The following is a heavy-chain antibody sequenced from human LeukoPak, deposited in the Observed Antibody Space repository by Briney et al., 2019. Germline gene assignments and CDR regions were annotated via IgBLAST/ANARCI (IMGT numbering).Heavy chain of an antibody. CDR3: ARDQTKWEPLRRRDYYYMDV. CDR1: GFTFNNYN. CDR2: ITSSGTYI. V-gene: IGHV3-21*01. D-gene: IGHD1-26*01. Sequence: GGSLKLSCATSGFTFNNYNMNWVRQAPGRALEWVSSITSSGTYIFYADSVKGRFTISRDNAKNSLYLQMNSLRAEDTAVYYCARDQTKWEPLRRRDYYYMDVWGKGTTVTVSS. J-gene: IGHJ6*03.